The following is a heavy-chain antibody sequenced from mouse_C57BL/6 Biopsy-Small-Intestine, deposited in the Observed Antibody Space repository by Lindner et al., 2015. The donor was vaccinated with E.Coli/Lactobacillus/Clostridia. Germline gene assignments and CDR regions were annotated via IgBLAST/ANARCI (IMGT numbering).Heavy chain of an antibody. V-gene: IGHV1-81*01. J-gene: IGHJ1*03. CDR3: ARRASWDGYFDV. CDR2: IYPRSGNT. D-gene: IGHD3-1*01. Sequence: VQLQESGAELARPGASVKLSCKASGYTFTSYGISWVKQRTGQGLEWIGEIYPRSGNTYYSEKFKAKATLTADKSSSTAFMEFGSLTSEDSAVFFCARRASWDGYFDVWGTVTTVAVSS. CDR1: GYTFTSYG.